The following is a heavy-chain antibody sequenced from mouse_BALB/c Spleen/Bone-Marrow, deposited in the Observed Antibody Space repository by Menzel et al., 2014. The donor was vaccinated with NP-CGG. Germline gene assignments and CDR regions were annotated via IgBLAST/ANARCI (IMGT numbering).Heavy chain of an antibody. V-gene: IGHV7-3*02. CDR3: ARDENYDIYWYFDV. Sequence: EVHLVESGGGLVQPGGSLRLSCATSGFTFADYYMSWVRQPPGKALEWLGSIRNKANGYTTDYSVSVKGRSTISRDNPQSILYLQMNTLRAEDSATYYCARDENYDIYWYFDVWGAGTTVTVSS. D-gene: IGHD1-1*01. CDR2: IRNKANGYTT. J-gene: IGHJ1*01. CDR1: GFTFADYY.